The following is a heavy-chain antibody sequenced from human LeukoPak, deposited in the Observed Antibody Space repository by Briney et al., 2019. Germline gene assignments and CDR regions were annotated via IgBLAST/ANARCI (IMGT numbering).Heavy chain of an antibody. V-gene: IGHV3-64*01. CDR2: ISSNGGST. J-gene: IGHJ4*02. Sequence: RSGGSLRLSCAASGFTFSSYAMHWVRQAPGKGLEYVSAISSNGGSTYYPNSVKGRFTISRDNSKNTLYLQMGSLRAEDMAVYYCARGRIQLWVPFDYWGQGTLVTVSS. CDR1: GFTFSSYA. D-gene: IGHD5-18*01. CDR3: ARGRIQLWVPFDY.